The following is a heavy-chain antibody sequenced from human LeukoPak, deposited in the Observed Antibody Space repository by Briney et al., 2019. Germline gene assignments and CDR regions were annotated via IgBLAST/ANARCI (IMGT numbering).Heavy chain of an antibody. CDR1: GFTFSSYW. CDR2: INSDGSST. J-gene: IGHJ4*02. Sequence: GGSLRLSCAASGFTFSSYWMHWVRQAPGKGLVWVSRINSDGSSTSYADSVKGRFTISRDNAKNSLYLQMNSLRAEDTAVYYCARGDSSGWSCFDYWGQGTLVTVSS. D-gene: IGHD6-19*01. CDR3: ARGDSSGWSCFDY. V-gene: IGHV3-74*01.